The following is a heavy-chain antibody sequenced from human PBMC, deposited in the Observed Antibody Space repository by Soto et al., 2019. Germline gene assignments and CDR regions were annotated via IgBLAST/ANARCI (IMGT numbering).Heavy chain of an antibody. Sequence: EVQLLESGGGLVQPGGSLRLSCAASGFTFSSYAMSWVRQAPGKGLEWVSAISGSGGSTNYADSVEGRFTISRDNSKNSLNLQRNSLRAEDTAVYYCAKRGGGYSGYDANYYYYYYMDVWGNGTTVTVSS. CDR1: GFTFSSYA. J-gene: IGHJ6*03. CDR3: AKRGGGYSGYDANYYYYYYMDV. D-gene: IGHD5-12*01. V-gene: IGHV3-23*01. CDR2: ISGSGGST.